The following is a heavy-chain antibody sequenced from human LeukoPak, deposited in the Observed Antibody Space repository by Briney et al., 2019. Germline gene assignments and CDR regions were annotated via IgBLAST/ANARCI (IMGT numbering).Heavy chain of an antibody. J-gene: IGHJ3*02. Sequence: SVKVSCKASGGTFSSYAISWVRQAPGQGLEWMGGIIPIFGTANYAQKFQGRVTITADESTSTAYMELSSLRSEDTAVYYCATYYDSSGYTDAFDIWGQGTMVTVSS. CDR1: GGTFSSYA. V-gene: IGHV1-69*01. CDR2: IIPIFGTA. D-gene: IGHD3-22*01. CDR3: ATYYDSSGYTDAFDI.